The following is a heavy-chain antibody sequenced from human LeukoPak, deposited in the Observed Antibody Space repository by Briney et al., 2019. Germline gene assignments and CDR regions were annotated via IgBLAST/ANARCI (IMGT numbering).Heavy chain of an antibody. CDR2: IYYSGST. Sequence: PSETLSLTCTVSGDSISAHNHYWWWIRQPPGKGLEWIGNIYYSGSTHYNPSLKSRVVISIDTSNNLFSLTLSSVTAADTAIYYCARRFAHRSRWFDPWGQGALVTVSS. CDR3: ARRFAHRSRWFDP. V-gene: IGHV4-39*02. CDR1: GDSISAHNHY. D-gene: IGHD1-26*01. J-gene: IGHJ5*02.